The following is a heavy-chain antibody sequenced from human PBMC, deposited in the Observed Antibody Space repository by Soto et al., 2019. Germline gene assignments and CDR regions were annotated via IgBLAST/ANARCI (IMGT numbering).Heavy chain of an antibody. J-gene: IGHJ4*02. Sequence: QVQLVESGGGVVQPGRSLRLSCAASGFTFSSYGMHWVRQAPGKGLEWVAVISYDGSNKYYEDSVKGRFTISRDNSHNTLYLHMDSLRAEDTAVYYCAKRPGSGFISYWGQGTLVTASS. CDR2: ISYDGSNK. V-gene: IGHV3-30*18. CDR3: AKRPGSGFISY. D-gene: IGHD3-22*01. CDR1: GFTFSSYG.